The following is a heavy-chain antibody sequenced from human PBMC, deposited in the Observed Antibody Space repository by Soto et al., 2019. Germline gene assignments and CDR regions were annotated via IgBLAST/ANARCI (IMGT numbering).Heavy chain of an antibody. CDR1: GFSLNTAGGG. CDR2: IYWDDDT. D-gene: IGHD3-3*01. J-gene: IGHJ4*02. CDR3: AHLVTADDSEYFDL. V-gene: IGHV2-5*02. Sequence: QITLRESGPTVVKPTQTLTLTCTFSGFSLNTAGGGVGWIRQPPGKALEWVALIYWDDDTRYNPSLTRRLVITKDSAKNRVVLTMTNVDPVDTATYYCAHLVTADDSEYFDLWGQGTLVPVSP.